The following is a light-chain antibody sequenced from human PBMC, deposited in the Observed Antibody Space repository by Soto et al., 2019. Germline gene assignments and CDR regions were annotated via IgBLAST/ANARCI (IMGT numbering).Light chain of an antibody. J-gene: IGKJ1*01. V-gene: IGKV1-5*03. CDR2: KAS. Sequence: DIQMTQSPSTLSASVGDRVTITCRASQSINTWLAWYQLKPGRAPKLLIYKASTLESGVPSRFSGSVSGTEFTLTISSLQPDDFATYYCHQYQTYSQFGQGTKVEIK. CDR1: QSINTW. CDR3: HQYQTYSQ.